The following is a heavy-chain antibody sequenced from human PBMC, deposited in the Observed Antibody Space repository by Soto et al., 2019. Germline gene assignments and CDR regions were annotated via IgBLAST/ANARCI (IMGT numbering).Heavy chain of an antibody. V-gene: IGHV3-30-3*01. J-gene: IGHJ6*03. D-gene: IGHD6-25*01. CDR3: ARGGCASHETLHLGNYYYYYMDV. CDR2: ISYDGSNK. CDR1: GFTFSSYA. Sequence: HPGGSLRLSCAASGFTFSSYAMHWVRQAPGKGLEWVTDISYDGSNKYYADSVKGRFTISRDNAKNSLYLQMNSLRAEDTAVYYCARGGCASHETLHLGNYYYYYMDVWGKGTTVTVSS.